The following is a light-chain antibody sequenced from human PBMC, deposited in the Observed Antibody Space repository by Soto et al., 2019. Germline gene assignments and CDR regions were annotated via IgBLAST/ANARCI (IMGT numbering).Light chain of an antibody. CDR3: QQYNGYSYT. CDR1: QSIGTW. Sequence: DIQMTQSPSTLSASVGDRVTITCRASQSIGTWLAWYQQKPGKAPDLLIYKASSLQTGVPSRLSGSGSGTDFTLTISSLQPDDFATYYCQQYNGYSYTFGQGTRLEIK. CDR2: KAS. V-gene: IGKV1-5*03. J-gene: IGKJ2*01.